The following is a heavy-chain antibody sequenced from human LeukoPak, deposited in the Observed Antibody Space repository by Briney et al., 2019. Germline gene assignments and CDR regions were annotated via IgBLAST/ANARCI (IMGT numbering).Heavy chain of an antibody. CDR2: ITAGNGNT. CDR3: ARDSARGYSYGYNAFDI. Sequence: ASVKISCKASGYNFRNYGIGWVRQAPRQGLEWMGWITAGNGNTNYAQKVQGRVTMTTDTSTSTAYMELRSLRSDDTAVYFCARDSARGYSYGYNAFDIWGQGTMVTVSS. D-gene: IGHD5-18*01. V-gene: IGHV1-18*01. CDR1: GYNFRNYG. J-gene: IGHJ3*02.